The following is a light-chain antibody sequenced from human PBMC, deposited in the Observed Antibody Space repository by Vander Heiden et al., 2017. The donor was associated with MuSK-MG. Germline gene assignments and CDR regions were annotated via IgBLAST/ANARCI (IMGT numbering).Light chain of an antibody. CDR1: SSNIGAGYD. CDR2: GNS. V-gene: IGLV1-40*01. CDR3: QSYDSSLSGSV. Sequence: QSVLTQPPSVSGPPGQRVTISCTGSSSNIGAGYDVHWYQQLPGTAPKLLIYGNSNRPSGVPDRFSGSKSGTSASLAITGLQAEDEADYYCQSYDSSLSGSVVGGGTKLTVL. J-gene: IGLJ2*01.